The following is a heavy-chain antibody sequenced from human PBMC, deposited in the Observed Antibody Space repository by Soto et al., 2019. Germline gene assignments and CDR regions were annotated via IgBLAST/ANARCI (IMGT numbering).Heavy chain of an antibody. J-gene: IGHJ4*02. CDR3: ARDGMMTPDYFDY. CDR1: GFTFSNYH. D-gene: IGHD4-4*01. Sequence: GGSLRLSCAASGFTFSNYHMSWIRHVPGKGLEWLSYISITSSHIDYADSVKGRFTISRDNAKSSLYLEMNNLRAEDTAVYYCARDGMMTPDYFDYWGQGTLVTVSS. CDR2: ISITSSHI. V-gene: IGHV3-11*06.